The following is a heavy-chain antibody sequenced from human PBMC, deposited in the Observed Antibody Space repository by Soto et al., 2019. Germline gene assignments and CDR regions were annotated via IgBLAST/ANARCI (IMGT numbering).Heavy chain of an antibody. CDR2: IIPIFRTA. Sequence: ASLKVSCKASGVDFSNYSISWVRQAPVQGPEWMGGIIPIFRTATYAQKFQGRVTITADDSTRTAYMELSGLTSEDTADYYCARYSLIPSAADYYFDMDVWGQGTTVTVSS. CDR3: ARYSLIPSAADYYFDMDV. D-gene: IGHD2-21*01. CDR1: GVDFSNYS. J-gene: IGHJ6*02. V-gene: IGHV1-69*13.